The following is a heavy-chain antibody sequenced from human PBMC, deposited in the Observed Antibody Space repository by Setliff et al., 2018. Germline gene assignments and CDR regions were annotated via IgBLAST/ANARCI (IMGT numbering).Heavy chain of an antibody. CDR2: IMPGRDT. CDR1: GDSLSGYY. Sequence: SETLSLTCAVYGDSLSGYYWSWIRQSPKKGLEWIGEIMPGRDTLYSPSLESRLTITIDTSKSQFSLKLSSVTAADTAVYYCARHATYYYGSGKLPFDSWGQGTLVTVSS. D-gene: IGHD3-10*01. CDR3: ARHATYYYGSGKLPFDS. V-gene: IGHV4-34*12. J-gene: IGHJ4*02.